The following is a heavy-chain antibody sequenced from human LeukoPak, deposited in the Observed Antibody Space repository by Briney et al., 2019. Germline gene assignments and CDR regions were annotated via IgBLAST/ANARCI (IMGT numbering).Heavy chain of an antibody. J-gene: IGHJ5*02. CDR1: GFTFSSYV. CDR3: AKVFSGWWDNWFDP. V-gene: IGHV3-30*02. CDR2: IRYDGSNK. D-gene: IGHD6-19*01. Sequence: PGGSLRLSCAASGFTFSSYVMHWVRQAPGAGLERVAIIRYDGSNKYYADSVKGRFTISRDNSKNTLYLQMNILRAEDTAVYYCAKVFSGWWDNWFDPWGQGTLVTVSS.